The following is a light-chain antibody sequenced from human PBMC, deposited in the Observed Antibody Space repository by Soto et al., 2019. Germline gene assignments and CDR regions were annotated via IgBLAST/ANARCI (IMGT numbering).Light chain of an antibody. V-gene: IGKV3D-20*01. Sequence: DIVLTQSPATLSLSQVERATLSFGASQSVRNYLAWYQKKPGLAPSLLIYDGSSRATGIPDRFSGSGSGTDFTLTISRLEPEDFAVYYCQQYGSSGTFGQGTKVDIK. CDR2: DGS. J-gene: IGKJ1*01. CDR1: QSVRNY. CDR3: QQYGSSGT.